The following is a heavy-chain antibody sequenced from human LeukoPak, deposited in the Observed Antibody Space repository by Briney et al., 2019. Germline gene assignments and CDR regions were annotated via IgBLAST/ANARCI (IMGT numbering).Heavy chain of an antibody. CDR1: GYTFTSYG. V-gene: IGHV1-18*01. Sequence: ASVKVSCKASGYTFTSYGISWVRQAPGQGLEWMGWISAYNGNTNYAQKLQGRVTMTTDTSTSTTYMELSSLRSDDTAVYYCARDRAVAGSKPFAPWGQGTLVTVSS. CDR2: ISAYNGNT. CDR3: ARDRAVAGSKPFAP. J-gene: IGHJ5*02. D-gene: IGHD6-19*01.